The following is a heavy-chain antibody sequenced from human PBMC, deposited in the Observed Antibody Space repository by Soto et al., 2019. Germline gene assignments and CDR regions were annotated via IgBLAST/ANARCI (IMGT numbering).Heavy chain of an antibody. CDR3: ARLLLGSGWLQFQNPHNFDY. J-gene: IGHJ4*02. CDR2: IYYSGST. D-gene: IGHD5-12*01. V-gene: IGHV4-39*01. Sequence: SETLSLTCTVSGCSISSSSYYWGWIRQPPGKGLEWIGSIYYSGSTYYNPSLKSRVTISVDTSKNQFSLKLSSVTAADTAVYYCARLLLGSGWLQFQNPHNFDYWGQGTLVTVSS. CDR1: GCSISSSSYY.